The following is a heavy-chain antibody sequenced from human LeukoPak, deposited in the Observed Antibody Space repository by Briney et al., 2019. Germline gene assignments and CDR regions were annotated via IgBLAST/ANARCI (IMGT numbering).Heavy chain of an antibody. CDR1: DGSISNYF. J-gene: IGHJ6*02. V-gene: IGHV4-59*08. D-gene: IGHD3-16*01. Sequence: SETLSLTCTVSDGSISNYFWSWIRQPPGKGLEWIGYIYYSGSTNYNPSLKSRVTISVDTSKNQFFLKLSSVTAADTAVYYCARHKPGTYYYGMDVWGQGTTVTVSS. CDR2: IYYSGST. CDR3: ARHKPGTYYYGMDV.